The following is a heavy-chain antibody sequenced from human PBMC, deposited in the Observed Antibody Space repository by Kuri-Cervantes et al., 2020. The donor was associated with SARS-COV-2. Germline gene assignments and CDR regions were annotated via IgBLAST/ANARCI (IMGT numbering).Heavy chain of an antibody. D-gene: IGHD3-9*01. CDR1: GGSISSYY. J-gene: IGHJ5*02. V-gene: IGHV4-4*07. CDR3: ARDTYYDILTGYSPLGFDP. Sequence: GSLRLSCTVSGGSISSYYWSWIRQPPGKGLEWIGRIYTSGSTNYNPSLKSRVTMSVDTSKNQFSLKLSSVTAADTAVYYCARDTYYDILTGYSPLGFDPWGQGTLVTVSS. CDR2: IYTSGST.